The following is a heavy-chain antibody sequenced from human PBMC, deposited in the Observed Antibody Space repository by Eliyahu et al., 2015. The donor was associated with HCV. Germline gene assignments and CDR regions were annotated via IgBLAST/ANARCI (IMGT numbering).Heavy chain of an antibody. CDR3: ARQYCSGGSCYEGYFDY. D-gene: IGHD2-15*01. V-gene: IGHV4-39*01. Sequence: QLQLQESGPGLVKPSETLSLTCTVSGGSISSSSYYWGWIRQPPGKGLXWIGSIYYSGSTYYNPSLKSRVTISVDTSKNQFSLKLSSVTAADTAVYYCARQYCSGGSCYEGYFDYWGQGTLVTVSS. J-gene: IGHJ4*02. CDR1: GGSISSSSYY. CDR2: IYYSGST.